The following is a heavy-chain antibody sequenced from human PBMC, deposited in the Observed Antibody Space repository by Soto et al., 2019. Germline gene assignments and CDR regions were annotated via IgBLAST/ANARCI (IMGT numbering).Heavy chain of an antibody. CDR1: GGSFSGYY. CDR3: ARLVAGYSYGSDWFDP. Sequence: LSLTCAVYGGSFSGYYWSWIRQPPGKGLEWIGEINHSGSTNYNPSLKSRVTISVDTSKNQFSLKLSSVTAADTAVYYCARLVAGYSYGSDWFDPWGQGTLVTVSS. D-gene: IGHD5-18*01. CDR2: INHSGST. J-gene: IGHJ5*02. V-gene: IGHV4-34*01.